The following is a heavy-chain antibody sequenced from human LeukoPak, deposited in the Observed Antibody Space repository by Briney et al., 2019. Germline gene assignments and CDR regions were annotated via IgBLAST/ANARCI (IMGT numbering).Heavy chain of an antibody. V-gene: IGHV3-23*01. D-gene: IGHD1-26*01. CDR2: ISGSGRDT. Sequence: PGGSLRLSCTASGFTFSSYAMTWVRQAPGKGLEWVSTISGSGRDTYYGDSVKGRSTISRDNSKNALYLQMNSLRAEDMAVYYCAKAGAEHYNYYMDVWGKGTTVTASS. CDR3: AKAGAEHYNYYMDV. J-gene: IGHJ6*03. CDR1: GFTFSSYA.